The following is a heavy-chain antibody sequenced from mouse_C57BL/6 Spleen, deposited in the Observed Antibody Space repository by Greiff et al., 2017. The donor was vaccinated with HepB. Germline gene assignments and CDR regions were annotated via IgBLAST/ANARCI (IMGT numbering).Heavy chain of an antibody. J-gene: IGHJ4*01. D-gene: IGHD2-4*01. CDR2: FYPGSGSI. CDR3: ARQPDDYGDYAMDY. Sequence: VKVVESGAELVKPGASVKLSCKASGYTFTEYTIHWVKQRSGQGLEWIGWFYPGSGSIKYNEKFKDKATLTADKSSSTVYMELSRLTSEDSAVYFCARQPDDYGDYAMDYWGQGTSVTVSS. V-gene: IGHV1-62-2*01. CDR1: GYTFTEYT.